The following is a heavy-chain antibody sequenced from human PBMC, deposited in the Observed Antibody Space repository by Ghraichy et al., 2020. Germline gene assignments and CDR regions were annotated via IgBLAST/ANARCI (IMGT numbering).Heavy chain of an antibody. Sequence: GGSLRLSCTASGFTFGDYAMSWVRQAPGKGLEWVGFIRSKAYGGTTEYAASVKGRFTISRDDSKSIAYLQMNSLKTEDTAVYYCTRWIVVVIKGQADAFDIWGQGTMVTVSS. CDR2: IRSKAYGGTT. CDR3: TRWIVVVIKGQADAFDI. CDR1: GFTFGDYA. V-gene: IGHV3-49*04. D-gene: IGHD3-22*01. J-gene: IGHJ3*02.